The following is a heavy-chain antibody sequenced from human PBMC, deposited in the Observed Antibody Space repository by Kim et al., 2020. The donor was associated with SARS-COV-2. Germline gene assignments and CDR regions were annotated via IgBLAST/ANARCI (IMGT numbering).Heavy chain of an antibody. CDR1: GFTFSSYS. D-gene: IGHD5-12*01. Sequence: GGSLRLSCAASGFTFSSYSMNWVRQAPGKGLEWVSSISSSSSYIYYADSVKGRFTISRDNAKNSLYLQMNSLRAEDTAVYYCARDIRLGGYSVDRSYSRGNWGQGTLVTVSS. J-gene: IGHJ4*02. V-gene: IGHV3-21*01. CDR2: ISSSSSYI. CDR3: ARDIRLGGYSVDRSYSRGN.